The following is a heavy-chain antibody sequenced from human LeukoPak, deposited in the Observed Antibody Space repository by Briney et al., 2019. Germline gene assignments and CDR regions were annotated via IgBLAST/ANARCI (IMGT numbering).Heavy chain of an antibody. D-gene: IGHD6-13*01. V-gene: IGHV3-53*01. CDR3: AREPMIAAAGKGTDY. CDR2: IYSGGST. J-gene: IGHJ4*02. Sequence: PGGSLRLSCAASGFTVSSNYMSWVRQAPGKGLEWVSVIYSGGSTYYADSVKGRFTISRDNSKNTLYLRMNSLRAEDTAVYYCAREPMIAAAGKGTDYWGQGTLVTVSS. CDR1: GFTVSSNY.